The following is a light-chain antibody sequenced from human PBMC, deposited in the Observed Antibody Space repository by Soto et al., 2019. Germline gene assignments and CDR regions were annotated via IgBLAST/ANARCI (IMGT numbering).Light chain of an antibody. Sequence: QSVLTQPPSASGTPGQSVTISCSGSSSNIGSNIVNWYQHLPGAAPKLLIYNDNQQPSGVPDRFSGSKSDTSASLAIRGLQSEDEADYYCAAWDDYVDGALFGGGTKLTVL. J-gene: IGLJ2*01. CDR2: NDN. CDR3: AAWDDYVDGAL. V-gene: IGLV1-44*01. CDR1: SSNIGSNI.